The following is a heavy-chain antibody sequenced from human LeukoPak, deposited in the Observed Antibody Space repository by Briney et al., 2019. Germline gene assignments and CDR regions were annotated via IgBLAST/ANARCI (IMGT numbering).Heavy chain of an antibody. J-gene: IGHJ6*02. CDR1: GGSISSSSYY. CDR3: ARLRIAVAVRPYYGMDV. V-gene: IGHV4-39*07. CDR2: IYYSGST. Sequence: SETLSLTCTVSGGSISSSSYYWGWIRQPPGKGLEWIGSIYYSGSTYYNPSLKSRVTISVDTSKNQFSLKLSSVTAADTAVYYCARLRIAVAVRPYYGMDVWGQGTTVTVSS. D-gene: IGHD6-19*01.